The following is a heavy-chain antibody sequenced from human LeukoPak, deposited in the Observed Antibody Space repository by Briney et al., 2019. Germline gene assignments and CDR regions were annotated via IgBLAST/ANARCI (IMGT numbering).Heavy chain of an antibody. Sequence: ASVKVSCKVSGYTLTELSMHWVRQAPGKGLEWMGGFDPEDGETIYAQKFQGRVTMTEDTSTDTAYMELSSLRSEDTAVYYCATVPRIAGKRIEFDYWGQGTLVTVSS. V-gene: IGHV1-24*01. CDR3: ATVPRIAGKRIEFDY. CDR1: GYTLTELS. CDR2: FDPEDGET. J-gene: IGHJ4*02. D-gene: IGHD6-13*01.